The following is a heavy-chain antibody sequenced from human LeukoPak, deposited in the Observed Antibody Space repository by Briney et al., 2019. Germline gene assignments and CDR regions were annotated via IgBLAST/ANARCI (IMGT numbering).Heavy chain of an antibody. J-gene: IGHJ4*02. CDR2: ISGGSHI. D-gene: IGHD2-8*01. CDR3: AKVEDVLMVFPRRYYFDY. V-gene: IGHV3-11*01. CDR1: GFPFSDYY. Sequence: PGGSLRLSCAASGFPFSDYYMSWIRQAPGKGLEWVSYISGGSHIYYADSVKGRFTISRDNAKNSLFLQMNSLRAEDTAVYYCAKVEDVLMVFPRRYYFDYWGQGTLVTVSS.